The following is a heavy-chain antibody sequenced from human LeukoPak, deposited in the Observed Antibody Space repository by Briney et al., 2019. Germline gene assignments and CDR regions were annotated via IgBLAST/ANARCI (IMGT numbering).Heavy chain of an antibody. CDR3: ATGYSSSWFAFDI. D-gene: IGHD6-13*01. J-gene: IGHJ3*02. V-gene: IGHV1-2*02. CDR1: GYTFTAYY. Sequence: ASVTVSCKASGYTFTAYYMHWVRQAPGQGLEWRGLINPNSGGTNYALKFQGRVTMTRDTSISTAYMELSRLRSDDTAMYYCATGYSSSWFAFDIWGQGTMVTVSS. CDR2: INPNSGGT.